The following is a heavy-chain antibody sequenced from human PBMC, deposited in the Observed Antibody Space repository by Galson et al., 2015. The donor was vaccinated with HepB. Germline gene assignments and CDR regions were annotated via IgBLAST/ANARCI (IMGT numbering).Heavy chain of an antibody. CDR1: GFTFSSYW. Sequence: SLRLSCAASGFTFSSYWMSWVRQAPGKGLEWVANIKQDGSEKYYVDSVKGRFTISRDNAKNSLYLQMNSLRAEDTAVYYCARDSAAGPPFDDAFDIWGQGTMVTVSS. J-gene: IGHJ3*02. D-gene: IGHD6-19*01. V-gene: IGHV3-7*01. CDR3: ARDSAAGPPFDDAFDI. CDR2: IKQDGSEK.